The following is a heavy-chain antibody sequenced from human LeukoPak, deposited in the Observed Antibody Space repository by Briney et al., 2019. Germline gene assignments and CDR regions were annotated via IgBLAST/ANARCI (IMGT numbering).Heavy chain of an antibody. Sequence: GGSLRLSCAASGFIVSNKYMSWVRQAPGKGLEWVSVIYADGATYYSDSVKGRFTISRDNSKNTLYLQMNSLRADDTAVYYCVRAMTEYSDILEHWGQGTLVTVSS. CDR3: VRAMTEYSDILEH. J-gene: IGHJ4*02. D-gene: IGHD5-18*01. CDR1: GFIVSNKY. CDR2: IYADGAT. V-gene: IGHV3-53*01.